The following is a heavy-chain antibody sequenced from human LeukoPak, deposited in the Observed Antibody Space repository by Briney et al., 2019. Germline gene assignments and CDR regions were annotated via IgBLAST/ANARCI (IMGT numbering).Heavy chain of an antibody. J-gene: IGHJ3*02. CDR3: AREGSGSYFAWAFDI. V-gene: IGHV3-74*01. D-gene: IGHD3-10*01. CDR1: GFTFSSYW. Sequence: PGGALRLSCAASGFTFSSYWMHWVRQDPGEGLVGVSRINSDGSSTSYADSVKGRFTISRDNAKNTLYLQMNRLRAEDTAVYYGAREGSGSYFAWAFDIWGQGTMVTVSS. CDR2: INSDGSST.